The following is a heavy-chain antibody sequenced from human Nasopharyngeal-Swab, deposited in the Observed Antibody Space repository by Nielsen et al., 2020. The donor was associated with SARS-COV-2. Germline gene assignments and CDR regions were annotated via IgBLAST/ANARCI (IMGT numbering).Heavy chain of an antibody. D-gene: IGHD2/OR15-2a*01. CDR1: DFSRSFSQYW. Sequence: GGSLRLSCVASDFSRSFSQYWMTWVRQVAGRGLEWVATINPEATEKQYVDSVKGRFTISRDNAKKSLFLQMNSLRGEDTAVYYCARDIGILLTVKHGDPFDLWGHGTKVTVSS. J-gene: IGHJ3*01. CDR2: INPEATEK. CDR3: ARDIGILLTVKHGDPFDL. V-gene: IGHV3-7*05.